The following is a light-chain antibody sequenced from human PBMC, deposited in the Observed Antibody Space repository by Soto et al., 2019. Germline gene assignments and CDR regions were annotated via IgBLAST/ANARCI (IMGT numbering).Light chain of an antibody. Sequence: DIQMTQSPSSLSASVGDTVTITCRASQDISKYLVWFQQKPGKPPKPLIYGASSLKSGVPSKFSGSGFGTEFTLTITSLQPEDFATYYCQQYHNGPWTFGQGTKVEMK. CDR1: QDISKY. CDR2: GAS. CDR3: QQYHNGPWT. V-gene: IGKV1-16*02. J-gene: IGKJ1*01.